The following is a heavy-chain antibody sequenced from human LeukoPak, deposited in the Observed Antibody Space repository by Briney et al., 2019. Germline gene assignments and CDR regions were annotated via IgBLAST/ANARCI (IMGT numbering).Heavy chain of an antibody. Sequence: GGTLRLSCAASGFTFNNYGMTWVRQAPGKGLEWVSVISGSGGSTYYADSVKGRFTISRDNSKNTLYLQMNSLRAEDTAVYYCAKETYSGYDLDYWGQGTLVTVSS. J-gene: IGHJ4*02. CDR2: ISGSGGST. D-gene: IGHD5-12*01. V-gene: IGHV3-23*01. CDR1: GFTFNNYG. CDR3: AKETYSGYDLDY.